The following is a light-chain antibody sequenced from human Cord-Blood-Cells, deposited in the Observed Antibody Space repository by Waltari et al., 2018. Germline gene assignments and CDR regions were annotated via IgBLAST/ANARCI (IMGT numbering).Light chain of an antibody. V-gene: IGKV3-20*01. CDR2: GAS. Sequence: EIVLTQSPGTLSLSPGERATLSCRDSQSVSSSYLAWYQQNPGQAPRLLIYGASSRATGIPDRFSGSGCGTDFTLTISRLEPEDFAVYYCQQYGSSPITFGQGTRLEIK. CDR3: QQYGSSPIT. CDR1: QSVSSSY. J-gene: IGKJ5*01.